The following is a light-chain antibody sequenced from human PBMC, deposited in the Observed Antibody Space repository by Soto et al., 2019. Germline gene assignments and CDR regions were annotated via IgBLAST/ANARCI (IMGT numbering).Light chain of an antibody. CDR3: QKYNSGPFT. V-gene: IGKV1-27*01. Sequence: DIQMTQSPSSLSASVGDRVTITCRASQGISNYLAWYQKKPGKVPKLLIYAASTLQSGVPSRFSGSGSGTDFTLIIRSLQPEDVATYCCQKYNSGPFTCGPGIKVDI. CDR2: AAS. J-gene: IGKJ3*01. CDR1: QGISNY.